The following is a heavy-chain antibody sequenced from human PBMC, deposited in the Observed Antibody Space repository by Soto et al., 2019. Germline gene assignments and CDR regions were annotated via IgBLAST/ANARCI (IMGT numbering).Heavy chain of an antibody. V-gene: IGHV1-8*01. D-gene: IGHD3-10*01. CDR3: ARVRVIRGVIPSHFGL. Sequence: ASVKVSCKASRYTFISYDINWVRQATGQGLEWMGWMNPNSGNTGYAQEFQGRITMTRNTSINTAYMELSSLGSEDTAVYYCARVRVIRGVIPSHFGLWGQGTLVTVSS. CDR1: RYTFISYD. J-gene: IGHJ4*02. CDR2: MNPNSGNT.